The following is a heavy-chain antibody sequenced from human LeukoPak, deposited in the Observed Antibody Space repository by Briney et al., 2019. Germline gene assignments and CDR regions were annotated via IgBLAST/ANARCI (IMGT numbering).Heavy chain of an antibody. CDR1: GYTLTELS. J-gene: IGHJ4*02. V-gene: IGHV1-24*01. Sequence: ASVKVSCKVSGYTLTELSMHWVRQAPGKGLEWMGGFDPEDGETIYAQKFQGRVTMTEDTSTDTAYMELSSLRSEDTAVYYCARGEGSSWPFDYWGQGTLVTVAS. CDR3: ARGEGSSWPFDY. D-gene: IGHD6-13*01. CDR2: FDPEDGET.